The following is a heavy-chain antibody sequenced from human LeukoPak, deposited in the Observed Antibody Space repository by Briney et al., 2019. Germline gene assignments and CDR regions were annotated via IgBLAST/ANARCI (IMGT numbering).Heavy chain of an antibody. D-gene: IGHD3-22*01. CDR1: GFTVSSNY. V-gene: IGHV3-23*01. CDR2: ISGSGGST. Sequence: GGSLRLSRAASGFTVSSNYMSWVRQAPGKGLEWVSAISGSGGSTYYADSVKGRFTISRDNSKNTLYLQMNSLRAEDTAVYYCAKDRHYYDSSGYYSWGQGTLVTVSS. J-gene: IGHJ4*02. CDR3: AKDRHYYDSSGYYS.